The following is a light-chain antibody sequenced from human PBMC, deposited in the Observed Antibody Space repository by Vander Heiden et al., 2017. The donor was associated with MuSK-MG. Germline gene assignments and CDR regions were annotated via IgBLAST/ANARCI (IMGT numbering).Light chain of an antibody. CDR3: QRSDTTVAT. V-gene: IGKV1-39*01. CDR2: AAS. J-gene: IGKJ4*01. Sequence: DIQMTQSPSSLSASVGDRVTITCRASENIADYLNWYQQKPGKAPKLLIYAASSLQVGVPSRFSGSGSGTHFTLTISSLQPDDSATYYCQRSDTTVATFGGWIRVGI. CDR1: ENIADY.